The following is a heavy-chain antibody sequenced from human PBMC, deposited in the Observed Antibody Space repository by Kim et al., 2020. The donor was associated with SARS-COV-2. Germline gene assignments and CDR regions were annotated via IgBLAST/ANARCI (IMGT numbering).Heavy chain of an antibody. Sequence: SETLSLTCTVSGGSISSGGYYWNWIRHHPWKGLEWTGYIYYSGSTYYNPSLKSRVTISVDTSKNQFSLKLSSVTAADTAVYYCARSGRVPAPFDYCGQGT. V-gene: IGHV4-31*03. CDR1: GGSISSGGYY. J-gene: IGHJ4*02. D-gene: IGHD2-2*01. CDR3: ARSGRVPAPFDY. CDR2: IYYSGST.